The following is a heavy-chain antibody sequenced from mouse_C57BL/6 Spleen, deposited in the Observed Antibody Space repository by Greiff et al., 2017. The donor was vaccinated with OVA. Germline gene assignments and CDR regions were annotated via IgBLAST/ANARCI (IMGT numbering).Heavy chain of an antibody. CDR1: GFTFSDYG. Sequence: VQLKESGGGLVKPGGSLKLSCAASGFTFSDYGMHWVRQAPEKGLEWVAYISSGSSTLYYADTVKGRFTISRDNAKNTLFLQMTSLRSEDTAMYYCAKDYLYAMDYWGQGTSVTVSS. CDR2: ISSGSSTL. D-gene: IGHD2-4*01. V-gene: IGHV5-17*01. J-gene: IGHJ4*01. CDR3: AKDYLYAMDY.